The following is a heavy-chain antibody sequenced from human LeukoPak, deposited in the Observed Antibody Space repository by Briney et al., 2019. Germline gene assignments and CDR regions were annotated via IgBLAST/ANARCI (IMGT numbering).Heavy chain of an antibody. D-gene: IGHD2-15*01. J-gene: IGHJ5*02. Sequence: TSETLSLTCTVSGGSISSYYWSWIRQPPGKGLEWIGFIYHSGSTNYNPSLKSRVTIPVDTSKNQFSLKLSSVTAADTAVYYCARAGYCSGGSCYYNWFDPWGQGTLVTVSS. CDR3: ARAGYCSGGSCYYNWFDP. CDR2: IYHSGST. V-gene: IGHV4-59*12. CDR1: GGSISSYY.